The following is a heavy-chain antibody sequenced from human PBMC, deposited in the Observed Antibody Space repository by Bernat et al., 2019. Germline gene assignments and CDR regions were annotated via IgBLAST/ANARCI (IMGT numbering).Heavy chain of an antibody. Sequence: QLQLQESGPGLVKPSETLSLTCTVSGGSISSHYWSWIRQAPGKGLEFIGHISYTGNTNYNPSLSSRVIISLDMSKNQFSPRLNSVTAADTAIYYCASAPNPNYFDFWGQGTLVTVSS. CDR1: GGSISSHY. J-gene: IGHJ4*02. CDR2: ISYTGNT. D-gene: IGHD1-14*01. V-gene: IGHV4-59*11. CDR3: ASAPNPNYFDF.